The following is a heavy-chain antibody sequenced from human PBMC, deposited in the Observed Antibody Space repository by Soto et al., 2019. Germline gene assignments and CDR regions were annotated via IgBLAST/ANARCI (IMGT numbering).Heavy chain of an antibody. CDR3: ASAHEYCRSGTCYREWFDP. CDR2: VRGDNGHR. D-gene: IGHD2-2*01. V-gene: IGHV1-18*01. CDR1: GYTFSTHG. Sequence: QVQLVQSGAEVKKPGASVKVSCKASGYTFSTHGISWVRQVPGQGLEWMGWVRGDNGHRNYAQSLQGRVTMTTDTSKNTAYMELRSLRSDDTAVYYCASAHEYCRSGTCYREWFDPWGQGTMVTVSS. J-gene: IGHJ5*02.